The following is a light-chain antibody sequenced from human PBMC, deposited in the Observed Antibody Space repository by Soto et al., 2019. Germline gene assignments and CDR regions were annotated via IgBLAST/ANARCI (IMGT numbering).Light chain of an antibody. CDR1: SSDVGGYNY. J-gene: IGLJ1*01. CDR3: SSYTSSSINV. CDR2: EVS. Sequence: QSALTQPASVSGSPGQSITISCTGTSSDVGGYNYVSWYQQHPGEAPKLMIYEVSNRPSGVSNRFSGPKSGNTASLTISGLQAEDEADYYCSSYTSSSINVFGTGTKLTVL. V-gene: IGLV2-14*01.